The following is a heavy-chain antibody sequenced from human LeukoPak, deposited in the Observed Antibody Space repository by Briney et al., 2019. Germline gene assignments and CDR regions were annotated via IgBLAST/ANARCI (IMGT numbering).Heavy chain of an antibody. CDR3: ARAAGTAWYYYGMDV. J-gene: IGHJ6*02. D-gene: IGHD2-21*02. CDR2: INHSGST. V-gene: IGHV4-34*01. CDR1: GGSFSGYY. Sequence: SETLSLTCAVYGGSFSGYYWSWIRQPPGKGLEWIGEINHSGSTNYNPSLKSRVAISVDTSKNQFSLKLSSVTAADTAVYYCARAAGTAWYYYGMDVWGQGTTVTVSS.